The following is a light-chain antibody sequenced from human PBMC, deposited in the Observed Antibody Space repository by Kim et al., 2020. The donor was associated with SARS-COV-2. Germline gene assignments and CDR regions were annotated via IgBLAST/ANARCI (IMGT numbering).Light chain of an antibody. Sequence: GPSITISSTGTRSDVATYNYVSWYQQHPGNAPKLLIYDVSNRPSGVSNRFSGSKSGNTASLTISGLQAEDEADYYCSSYTSSNTVVFGGGTQLTVL. V-gene: IGLV2-14*03. CDR3: SSYTSSNTVV. CDR2: DVS. J-gene: IGLJ2*01. CDR1: RSDVATYNY.